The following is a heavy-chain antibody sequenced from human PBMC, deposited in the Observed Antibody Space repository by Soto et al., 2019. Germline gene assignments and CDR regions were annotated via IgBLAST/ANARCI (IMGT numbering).Heavy chain of an antibody. CDR3: ARDGYSSAWMANPDFDY. D-gene: IGHD6-25*01. CDR2: ISAYNGNT. CDR1: GYTFTSYG. Sequence: QVQLVQSGAEVKKPGASVKVSCKASGYTFTSYGISWVRQAPGQGLEWMGWISAYNGNTNYAQKLQGRVTMTTDTSTSTAYIELRSLRSDDTAVDYCARDGYSSAWMANPDFDYWGQGTLVTVSS. J-gene: IGHJ4*02. V-gene: IGHV1-18*01.